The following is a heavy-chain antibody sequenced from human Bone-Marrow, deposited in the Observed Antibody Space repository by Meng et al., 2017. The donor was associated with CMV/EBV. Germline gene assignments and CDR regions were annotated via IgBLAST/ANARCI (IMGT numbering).Heavy chain of an antibody. Sequence: ESLKISCTVSGGSISSSTYYWGWIRQPPGKGLEWIGSIYYSGSTSYNPPLKSRVTISVDTSKNQFSLKLSSVTAADTAVYYCARDRGYCSSTSCLGWAFDIWGQGTMVTVSS. CDR2: IYYSGST. J-gene: IGHJ3*02. CDR3: ARDRGYCSSTSCLGWAFDI. V-gene: IGHV4-39*07. D-gene: IGHD2-2*01. CDR1: GGSISSSTYY.